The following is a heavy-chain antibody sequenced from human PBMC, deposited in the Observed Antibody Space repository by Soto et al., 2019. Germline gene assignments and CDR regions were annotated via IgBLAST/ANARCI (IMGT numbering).Heavy chain of an antibody. CDR1: GGSINNHY. Sequence: QVQLQESGPGLVKPSETLSLTCTVSGGSINNHYWSWIRQPPGQGLEWIGYIYYSGGTNYNPSLKSRVTMSVDTSKNQFSLKRSSLTAADTAIYYCARANWFFDYWGQGTLVTVSS. V-gene: IGHV4-59*11. CDR3: ARANWFFDY. CDR2: IYYSGGT. D-gene: IGHD7-27*01. J-gene: IGHJ4*02.